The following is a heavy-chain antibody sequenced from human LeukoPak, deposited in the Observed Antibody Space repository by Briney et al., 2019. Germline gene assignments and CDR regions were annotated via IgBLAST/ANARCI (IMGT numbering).Heavy chain of an antibody. D-gene: IGHD6-6*01. Sequence: SETLSLTCAVYGGSFSGYYWSWIRQPPGKGLEWIGEINHSGSTNYNPSLKSRVTISVDTSKNQFSLKLSSVTAADTAVYYCARGQLGSAFDYWGQGTLVTVSS. CDR3: ARGQLGSAFDY. CDR1: GGSFSGYY. J-gene: IGHJ4*02. V-gene: IGHV4-34*01. CDR2: INHSGST.